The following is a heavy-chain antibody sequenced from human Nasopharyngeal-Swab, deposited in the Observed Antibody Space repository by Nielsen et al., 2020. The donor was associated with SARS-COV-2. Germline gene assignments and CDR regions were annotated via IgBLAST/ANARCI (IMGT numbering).Heavy chain of an antibody. V-gene: IGHV3-23*01. Sequence: VRQAPGKGLEWVSAISGSGGSTYYADSVKGRVTISRDNSKNTLYLQMNSLRAEDTAVYYCAKDLLAGDAFDIWGQGTMVTVSS. CDR3: AKDLLAGDAFDI. D-gene: IGHD2-21*01. J-gene: IGHJ3*02. CDR2: ISGSGGST.